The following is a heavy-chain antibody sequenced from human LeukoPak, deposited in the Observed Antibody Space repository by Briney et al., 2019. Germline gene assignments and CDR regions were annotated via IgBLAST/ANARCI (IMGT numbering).Heavy chain of an antibody. J-gene: IGHJ4*02. CDR3: ACGSSTAYVDY. D-gene: IGHD2-2*01. Sequence: SGTLSLTCTVSGGSMSDYYWHWIRQPPGKGPEWIGYIQHTGSTNYNRSLKSRVTISVDTSKNQFSLKLSSVTAADTAVYFCACGSSTAYVDYWGQGTLVTASS. CDR1: GGSMSDYY. CDR2: IQHTGST. V-gene: IGHV4-4*09.